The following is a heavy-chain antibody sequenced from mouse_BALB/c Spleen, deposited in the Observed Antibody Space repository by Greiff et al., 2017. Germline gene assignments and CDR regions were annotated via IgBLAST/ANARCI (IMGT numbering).Heavy chain of an antibody. CDR2: INPSSGYT. V-gene: IGHV1-4*02. J-gene: IGHJ3*01. CDR3: ARSRPYRAWFAY. Sequence: QVQLQQSAAELARPGASVKMSCKASGYTFTSYTMHWVKQRPGQGLEWIGYINPSSGYTEYNPKFKDKTTLTADKSSSTAYMQLSSLTSEDSAVYYCARSRPYRAWFAYWGQGTLVTVSA. CDR1: GYTFTSYT. D-gene: IGHD2-12*01.